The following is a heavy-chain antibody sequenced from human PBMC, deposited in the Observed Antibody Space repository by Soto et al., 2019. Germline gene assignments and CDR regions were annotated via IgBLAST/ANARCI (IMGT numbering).Heavy chain of an antibody. J-gene: IGHJ4*02. V-gene: IGHV3-30-3*01. Sequence: QVQLVESGGGVVQPGRSLRLSCAASGFTFSSYAMHWVRQAPGKGLEWVAVISYDGSNKYYADSVKGRFTISRDNSKNTLDLQMNSLRAEDTAVYYCARGAPYYFDYWGQGTLVTVSS. CDR1: GFTFSSYA. CDR3: ARGAPYYFDY. CDR2: ISYDGSNK. D-gene: IGHD1-26*01.